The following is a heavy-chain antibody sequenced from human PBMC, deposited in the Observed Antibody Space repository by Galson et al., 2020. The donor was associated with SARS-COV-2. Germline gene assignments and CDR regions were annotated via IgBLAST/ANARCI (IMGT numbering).Heavy chain of an antibody. CDR1: GYSISSGYY. CDR3: ARVKPGIAVAGNYYYGMDV. D-gene: IGHD6-19*01. Sequence: SETLSLTCTVSGYSISSGYYWGWIRQPPGQGLEWIGSVYHSGSTYYNPSLKSRVTISVDTSKNQFSLKLSSVTAADTAMYYCARVKPGIAVAGNYYYGMDVWGQGTTVTVSS. J-gene: IGHJ6*02. CDR2: VYHSGST. V-gene: IGHV4-38-2*02.